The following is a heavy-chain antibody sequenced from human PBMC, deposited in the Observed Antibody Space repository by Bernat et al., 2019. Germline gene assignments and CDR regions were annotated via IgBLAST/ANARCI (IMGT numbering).Heavy chain of an antibody. Sequence: EVQLVESGGGLVQPGGSLRLSCAASGFTVSSNYMSWVRQAPGKGLGWVSVIYSGGSTYYADSGKGRFTISRHNSKNPLYLQMNSLRAEDTAVYYCASGWAAPPLFYYWGQGTLVTVSS. CDR1: GFTVSSNY. D-gene: IGHD6-19*01. V-gene: IGHV3-53*04. CDR3: ASGWAAPPLFYY. CDR2: IYSGGST. J-gene: IGHJ4*02.